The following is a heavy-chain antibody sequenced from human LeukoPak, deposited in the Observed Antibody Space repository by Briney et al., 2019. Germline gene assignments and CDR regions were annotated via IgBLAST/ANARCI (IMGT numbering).Heavy chain of an antibody. D-gene: IGHD6-13*01. J-gene: IGHJ4*02. CDR3: AKSRYSSSWYYFDY. CDR1: GFTFSSYA. V-gene: IGHV3-23*01. CDR2: ISGSGGST. Sequence: GGSLSLSCAVSGFTFSSYATSCVREAPGKGLECGLAISGSGGSTYYADSVKSRLTISTDNTKNTLYLQMNSLRTEDTAVYYCAKSRYSSSWYYFDYWGQGTLVTVSS.